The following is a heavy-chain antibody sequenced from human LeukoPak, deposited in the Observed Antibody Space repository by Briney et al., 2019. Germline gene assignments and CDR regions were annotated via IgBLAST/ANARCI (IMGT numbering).Heavy chain of an antibody. Sequence: PGGSLRLSCVASGFTFSSYWMNWVRQAPGKGLEWVANIKKDGSEKYYVDSVKGRFTISRDNAKNSLYLQMNSLRAEDTAVYYCARLDFWSGYYPIDYWGQGTLVAASS. D-gene: IGHD3-3*01. J-gene: IGHJ4*02. V-gene: IGHV3-7*01. CDR3: ARLDFWSGYYPIDY. CDR1: GFTFSSYW. CDR2: IKKDGSEK.